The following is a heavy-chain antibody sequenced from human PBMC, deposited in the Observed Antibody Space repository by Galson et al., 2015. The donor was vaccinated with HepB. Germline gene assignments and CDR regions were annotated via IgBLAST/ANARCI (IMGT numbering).Heavy chain of an antibody. Sequence: SLRLSCAASGFTFSDYYMSWIRQAPGKGLEWVSYISSSSSYTNYADSVKGRFTISRDNAKNSLYLQMNSLRAEDTAVYYCASGGPGELEPRGYWGQGTLVTVSS. V-gene: IGHV3-11*06. D-gene: IGHD1-1*01. J-gene: IGHJ4*02. CDR2: ISSSSSYT. CDR1: GFTFSDYY. CDR3: ASGGPGELEPRGY.